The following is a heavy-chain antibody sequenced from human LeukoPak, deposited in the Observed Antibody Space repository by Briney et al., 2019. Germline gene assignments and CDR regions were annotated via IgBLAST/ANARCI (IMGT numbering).Heavy chain of an antibody. CDR2: ISGSGGST. Sequence: GGSLRLSCAASGFTFSSYAMSWVRQPPGKGLEWVSVISGSGGSTYYADSVKGRFTISRDNSKNTLYLQMKSLRAEDTAVYYCAKGTRGAVAGSVGSWGQGTLVTVSS. V-gene: IGHV3-23*01. CDR3: AKGTRGAVAGSVGS. D-gene: IGHD6-19*01. J-gene: IGHJ5*02. CDR1: GFTFSSYA.